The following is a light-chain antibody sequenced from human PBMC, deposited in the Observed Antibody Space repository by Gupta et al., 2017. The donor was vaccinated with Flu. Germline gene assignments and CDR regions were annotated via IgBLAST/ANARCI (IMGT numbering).Light chain of an antibody. J-gene: IGKJ2*03. Sequence: DIQMTQSPSSLSASVGDRVTITCRASQSVSRFFNWYQQKPGTAPRLLIYAASSLHTGVPSRFSGSGSGTDFTLTINGLQPEDFATYYCQQSSTNPYSFGQGTKLEVK. CDR3: QQSSTNPYS. CDR1: QSVSRF. V-gene: IGKV1-39*01. CDR2: AAS.